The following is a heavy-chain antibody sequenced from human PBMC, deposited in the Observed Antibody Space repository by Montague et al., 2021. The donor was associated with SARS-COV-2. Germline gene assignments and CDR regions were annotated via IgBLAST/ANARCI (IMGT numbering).Heavy chain of an antibody. V-gene: IGHV2-70*01. Sequence: PALMKPTQTLTLTCTFSGFSLSTSGMCVSWIRQPPGKALEWLALIDWDDDKYYSTSLKTRHTISKDASKNQVVLTMTNMDPVDTATYYCARFRDYDILTGSYSGFDYWGQGTLVTVS. CDR1: GFSLSTSGMC. CDR2: IDWDDDK. CDR3: ARFRDYDILTGSYSGFDY. J-gene: IGHJ4*02. D-gene: IGHD3-9*01.